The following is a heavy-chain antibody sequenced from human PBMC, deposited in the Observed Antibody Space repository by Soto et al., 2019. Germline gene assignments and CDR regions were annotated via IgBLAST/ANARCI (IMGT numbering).Heavy chain of an antibody. J-gene: IGHJ6*03. CDR3: ARQPPWDYYYMDV. CDR2: INHSGST. D-gene: IGHD3-16*01. CDR1: GGSFSGYY. Sequence: SETLSLTCAVYGGSFSGYYWSWIRQPPGKGLEWIGEINHSGSTNYNPSLKSRVTISVDTSKNQFSLKLSSVTAADTAVYYCARQPPWDYYYMDVWGKGTTVTVSS. V-gene: IGHV4-34*01.